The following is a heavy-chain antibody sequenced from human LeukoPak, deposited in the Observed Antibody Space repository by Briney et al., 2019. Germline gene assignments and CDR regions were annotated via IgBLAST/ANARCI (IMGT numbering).Heavy chain of an antibody. J-gene: IGHJ4*02. Sequence: QAGGSLRLSCAASGFTFSSYAMSWVRQAPGKGLVWVSRINSDGRSINYADSVKGRFTISRDNAKNTLYLQMNSLRVEDTAVYYCAKDVDSEGYFDYWGQGTLVTVS. D-gene: IGHD3-9*01. CDR1: GFTFSSYA. V-gene: IGHV3-74*01. CDR3: AKDVDSEGYFDY. CDR2: INSDGRSI.